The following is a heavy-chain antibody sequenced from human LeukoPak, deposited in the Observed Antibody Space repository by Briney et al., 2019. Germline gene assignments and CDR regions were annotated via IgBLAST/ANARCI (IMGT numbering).Heavy chain of an antibody. CDR2: IYHSGST. CDR3: ASRVPAAGDALDI. CDR1: GGSISSVNW. D-gene: IGHD6-13*01. Sequence: PSETLSLTCAVSGGSISSVNWWTWVRQPPEKGLGWIGEIYHSGSTYYNPSLKSRVTISIDKSKNQFSLKLSSVTAADTAVYYCASRVPAAGDALDIWGQGTMVTVST. J-gene: IGHJ3*02. V-gene: IGHV4-4*02.